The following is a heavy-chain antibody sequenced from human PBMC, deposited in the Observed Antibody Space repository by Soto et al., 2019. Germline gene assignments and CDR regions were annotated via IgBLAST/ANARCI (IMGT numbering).Heavy chain of an antibody. CDR2: IKQDGSEK. Sequence: EVQLVESGGGLVQPGGSLRLSCAASGFTFSSYWMSWVRQAPGKGLEWWANIKQDGSEKYYLESVKGRFTIPRDNAKNPLYLQMNTLRAEDTAEYYCARLGKYCRSTSCYDVWGQGTTVTVSS. D-gene: IGHD2-2*01. CDR1: GFTFSSYW. CDR3: ARLGKYCRSTSCYDV. J-gene: IGHJ6*02. V-gene: IGHV3-7*05.